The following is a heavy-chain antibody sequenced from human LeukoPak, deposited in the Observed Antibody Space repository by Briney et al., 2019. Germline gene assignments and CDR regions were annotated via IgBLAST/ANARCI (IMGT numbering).Heavy chain of an antibody. CDR1: GGSISSYC. CDR2: IYYSGST. CDR3: ATLTYGDYDY. Sequence: SETLSLTCTVSGGSISSYCWSWIRQPPGKGLEWIGYIYYSGSTNYNPSLKSRVTISVDTSKNQFSLKLSSVTAADTAVYYCATLTYGDYDYWGQGTLVTVSS. J-gene: IGHJ4*02. V-gene: IGHV4-59*08. D-gene: IGHD4-17*01.